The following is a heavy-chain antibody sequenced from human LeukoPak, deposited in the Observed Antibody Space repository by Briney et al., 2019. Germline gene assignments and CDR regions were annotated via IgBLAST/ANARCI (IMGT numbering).Heavy chain of an antibody. V-gene: IGHV3-48*03. CDR3: ALSSGWPSYYFDY. J-gene: IGHJ4*02. Sequence: PGGSLRLSCAASGFTFSSYEMNWVRQAPGKGLEWVSYISSSGSTIYYADSVKGRFTISRDNAKNSLYLQMNSLRAEDTAVYYCALSSGWPSYYFDYWGQGTLVTVSS. CDR2: ISSSGSTI. D-gene: IGHD6-19*01. CDR1: GFTFSSYE.